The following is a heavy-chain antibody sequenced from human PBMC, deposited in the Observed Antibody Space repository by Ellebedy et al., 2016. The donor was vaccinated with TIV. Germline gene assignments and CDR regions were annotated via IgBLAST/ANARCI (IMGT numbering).Heavy chain of an antibody. V-gene: IGHV1-2*02. D-gene: IGHD5-18*01. CDR3: ARELRGYSYYYYYYMDV. CDR1: GYTFTGYY. CDR2: INPNSGGT. Sequence: ASVKVSCXASGYTFTGYYMHWVRQAPGQGLEWMGWINPNSGGTNYAQKFQGRVTMTRDTSISTAYMELSRLRSDDTAVYYCARELRGYSYYYYYYMDVWGKGTTVTVSS. J-gene: IGHJ6*03.